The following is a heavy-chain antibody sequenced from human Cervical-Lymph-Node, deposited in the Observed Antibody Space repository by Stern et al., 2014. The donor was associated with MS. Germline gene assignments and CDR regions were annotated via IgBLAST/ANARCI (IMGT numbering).Heavy chain of an antibody. D-gene: IGHD1-1*01. CDR1: GYTFTNYG. CDR3: ARAAGMLDY. J-gene: IGHJ4*02. V-gene: IGHV1-18*01. CDR2: ITAYNGNS. Sequence: VHLVESGAEVKKPGASVKVSCKASGYTFTNYGISWVRLAPGQGLEWMGWITAYNGNSNYAQNFTGRVTLATDTSTSTVYMELRSLTSDDAAVYYCARAAGMLDYWGQGTLVTVSS.